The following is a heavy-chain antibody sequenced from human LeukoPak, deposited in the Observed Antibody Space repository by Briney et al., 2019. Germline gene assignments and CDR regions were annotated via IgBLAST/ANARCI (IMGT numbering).Heavy chain of an antibody. CDR2: ISGSGGST. CDR1: GFTFSSYA. CDR3: AKVQYYYDSCGYYGLPYAFDI. J-gene: IGHJ3*02. V-gene: IGHV3-23*01. D-gene: IGHD3-22*01. Sequence: GGSLRLSCAASGFTFSSYAMSWVRQAPGKGLEWVSAISGSGGSTYYADSVKGRFTISRDNSKNTLYLQMNSLRAEDTAVYYCAKVQYYYDSCGYYGLPYAFDIWGQGTMVTVSS.